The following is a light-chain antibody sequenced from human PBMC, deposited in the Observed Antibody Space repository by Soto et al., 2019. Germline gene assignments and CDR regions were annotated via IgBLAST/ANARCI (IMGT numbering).Light chain of an antibody. Sequence: QSALTQPASVSGSPGQSITISCTGTSSDFGGYNYVSWYQQHPGKAPKLMIYEVSNRPAGVSDRFSGSRSGNTASLTISGLQAEDESDYYCSSYTSSSTWVFGVGTKLTVL. V-gene: IGLV2-14*01. J-gene: IGLJ3*02. CDR2: EVS. CDR3: SSYTSSSTWV. CDR1: SSDFGGYNY.